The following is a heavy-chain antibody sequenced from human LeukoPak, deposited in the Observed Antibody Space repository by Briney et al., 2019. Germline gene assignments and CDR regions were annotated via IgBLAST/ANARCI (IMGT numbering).Heavy chain of an antibody. Sequence: PGGSLRLSCAASGFTFSDYYMSWIRQAPGKGLEWVSYISSSGSTIYYADSVKGRFTISRDNAKNSLYLQMNSLRAEDTAVYYCARISNPLPYYYYYYMDVWGEGTTVTVSS. CDR2: ISSSGSTI. CDR3: ARISNPLPYYYYYYMDV. D-gene: IGHD4-11*01. CDR1: GFTFSDYY. J-gene: IGHJ6*03. V-gene: IGHV3-11*04.